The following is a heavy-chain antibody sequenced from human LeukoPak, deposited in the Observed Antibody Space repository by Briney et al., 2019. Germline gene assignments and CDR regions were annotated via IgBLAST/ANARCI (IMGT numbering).Heavy chain of an antibody. CDR2: IYPGDSDT. CDR1: GYSFTSYW. CDR3: ARTAGDFWSGYSPFNP. Sequence: GESLKISCKGSGYSFTSYWIGWVRQMPGKGLEWMGIIYPGDSDTRYSPSFQGQVTSSADKSISTAYLQWSSLKASDTAMYYCARTAGDFWSGYSPFNPWGQGTLVTVSS. V-gene: IGHV5-51*01. J-gene: IGHJ5*02. D-gene: IGHD3-3*01.